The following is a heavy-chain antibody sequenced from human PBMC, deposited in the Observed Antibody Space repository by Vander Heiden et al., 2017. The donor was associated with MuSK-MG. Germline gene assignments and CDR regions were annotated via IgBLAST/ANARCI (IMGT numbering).Heavy chain of an antibody. J-gene: IGHJ6*03. CDR2: ISSSNSYI. CDR3: ARVAGASGYYYYYYMDV. CDR1: GFTFSSTG. V-gene: IGHV3-21*01. D-gene: IGHD1-26*01. Sequence: EVQLVESGGALVKPGGSLRPSCSASGFTFSSTGMNWVRQAPGKGLEWVSSISSSNSYIYYADSVKGRFTISRDNAKNSLYLQMNSLRAEDTAVYYCARVAGASGYYYYYYMDVWGKGTTGTVSS.